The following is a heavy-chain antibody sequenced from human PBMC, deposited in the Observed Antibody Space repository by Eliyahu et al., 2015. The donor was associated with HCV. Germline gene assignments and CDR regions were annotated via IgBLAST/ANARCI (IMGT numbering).Heavy chain of an antibody. CDR1: GFXFSXYW. CDR3: ATDSGSYYLSSSGQDY. J-gene: IGHJ4*02. V-gene: IGHV3-7*05. CDR2: IKQDGSEK. Sequence: EVQLVESGGGLVQPGGSLRLSCAASGFXFSXYWMSWVRQAPGKGLEWVANIKQDGSEKYYVDSVKGRFTISRDNAKNSLYLQMNSLRAEDTAVYYCATDSGSYYLSSSGQDYWGQGTLVTVSS. D-gene: IGHD1-26*01.